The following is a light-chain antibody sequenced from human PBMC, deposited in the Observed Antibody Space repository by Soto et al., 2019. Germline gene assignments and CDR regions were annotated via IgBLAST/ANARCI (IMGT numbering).Light chain of an antibody. J-gene: IGKJ3*01. CDR2: WAS. CDR1: QSVLYSCNNKNY. Sequence: DIVMTQSPDSLAVSLGERATINCKSSQSVLYSCNNKNYLAWYQQKPAQPPKLLIYWASTEESWFSARISGSGYGTDFTITIPSLQAEDVAVYYCQQYYSTPPSFFWVGPGTKVEIK. V-gene: IGKV4-1*01. CDR3: QQYYSTPPSFFW.